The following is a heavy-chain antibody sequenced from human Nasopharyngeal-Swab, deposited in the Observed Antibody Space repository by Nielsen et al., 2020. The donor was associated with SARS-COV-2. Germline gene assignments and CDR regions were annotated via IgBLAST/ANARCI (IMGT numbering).Heavy chain of an antibody. V-gene: IGHV3-49*02. J-gene: IGHJ6*02. D-gene: IGHD1-26*01. CDR2: IRGRSRGGAQ. CDR3: TRKEYSGGRFSNYGMDV. Sequence: WIRQPPGKVLEWVGFIRGRSRGGAQEYAASVRGRFNISRDDSNGIAYLQMGSLKSEDTAVYYCTRKEYSGGRFSNYGMDVWGQGTTVTVSS.